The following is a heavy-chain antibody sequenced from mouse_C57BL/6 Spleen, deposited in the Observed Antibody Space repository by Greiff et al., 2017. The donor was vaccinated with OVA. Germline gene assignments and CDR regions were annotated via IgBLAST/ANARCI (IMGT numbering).Heavy chain of an antibody. CDR2: ISSGGSYT. V-gene: IGHV5-6*01. CDR3: ARGDYGGSYPAWFAY. Sequence: EVQLVESGGDLVKPGGSLKLSCAASGFTFSSYGMSWVRQTPDKRLEWVATISSGGSYTYYPDSVKGRFTISRDNAKNTLYLQMSSLKSEDTAKYYRARGDYGGSYPAWFAYWGQGTLVTVSA. J-gene: IGHJ3*01. CDR1: GFTFSSYG. D-gene: IGHD1-1*01.